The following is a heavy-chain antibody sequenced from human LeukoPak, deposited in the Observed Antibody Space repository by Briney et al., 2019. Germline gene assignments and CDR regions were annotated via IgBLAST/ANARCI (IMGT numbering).Heavy chain of an antibody. CDR2: IYSSGTS. Sequence: PWETLSLNCTVSGASISSSYWSLIRQSPGQGLELIGYIYSSGTSRYNPSLKSRVTMSPDTSKNQLSLTLRSVTTADTAIYYCARGGVNAALDVWGNGTTVTVSS. D-gene: IGHD3-10*01. J-gene: IGHJ6*03. V-gene: IGHV4-59*12. CDR3: ARGGVNAALDV. CDR1: GASISSSY.